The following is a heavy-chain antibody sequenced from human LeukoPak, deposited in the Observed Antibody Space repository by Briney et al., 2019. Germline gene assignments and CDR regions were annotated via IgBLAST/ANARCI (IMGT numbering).Heavy chain of an antibody. D-gene: IGHD6-13*01. CDR1: GFTFSNYS. CDR2: ISSSSSYI. V-gene: IGHV3-21*01. Sequence: GGSLRLFCAASGFTFSNYSMNWVRQAPGKGLEWVSSISSSSSYIYYADSVKGRFTISRDNAKNSLYLQMNSLRAEDTAVYYCARDPTPGYSSSWYRDWGQGTLVTVSS. J-gene: IGHJ4*02. CDR3: ARDPTPGYSSSWYRD.